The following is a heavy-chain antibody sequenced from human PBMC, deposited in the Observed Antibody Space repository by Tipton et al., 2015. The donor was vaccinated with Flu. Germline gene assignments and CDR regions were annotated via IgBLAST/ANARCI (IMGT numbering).Heavy chain of an antibody. Sequence: TLSLTCAASGDSISSDYYWGWIRQFPGKGLEWIGTVSRTGSTIYNPSLKSRVTISIDRSKNQFSLNLSSATAADTAVYYCARMEWTVTTPRYFDLWGRGTLVTVSS. V-gene: IGHV4-38-2*01. CDR3: ARMEWTVTTPRYFDL. J-gene: IGHJ2*01. CDR2: VSRTGST. D-gene: IGHD4-17*01. CDR1: GDSISSDYY.